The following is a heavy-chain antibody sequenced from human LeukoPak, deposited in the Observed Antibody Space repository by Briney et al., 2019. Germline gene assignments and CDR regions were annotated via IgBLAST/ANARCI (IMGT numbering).Heavy chain of an antibody. Sequence: PGGSLRLSCAASGFTFSNYDMNWVRQAPGKGLEWVSVISGSGGSTYYADSVRGRFTISRDNAKNSLYLQMSNLRAEDTAVYFCARGGGLDVWGQGATVTVSS. CDR3: ARGGGLDV. V-gene: IGHV3-23*01. D-gene: IGHD3-16*01. CDR2: ISGSGGST. J-gene: IGHJ6*02. CDR1: GFTFSNYD.